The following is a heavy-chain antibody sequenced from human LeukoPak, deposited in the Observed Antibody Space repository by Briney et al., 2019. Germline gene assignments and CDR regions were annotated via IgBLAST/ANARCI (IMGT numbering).Heavy chain of an antibody. V-gene: IGHV3-30*04. D-gene: IGHD2-15*01. CDR1: GFTFSSFA. Sequence: PGGSLRLSCAASGFTFSSFALHWVRQTPGEGLEWVALISYDGSNEYYADSVKGRFTISRDNPKNTLNLQMNSLRAEDTAVYYCARSYRSGLSCYLFDYWGQGTLVAVSS. J-gene: IGHJ4*02. CDR3: ARSYRSGLSCYLFDY. CDR2: ISYDGSNE.